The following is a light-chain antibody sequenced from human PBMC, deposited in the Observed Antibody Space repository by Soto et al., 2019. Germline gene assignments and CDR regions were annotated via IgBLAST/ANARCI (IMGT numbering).Light chain of an antibody. J-gene: IGKJ1*01. Sequence: IQMTQSPSSLSASVGERVSMTCRASRTISSYLNWYQQKPGKAPKLLIYAASDLHSGVPSRFSGSGSGTDFTLTITNLQPEDFATYYCQQSYNTPRTFGQGTKVEVK. CDR3: QQSYNTPRT. CDR2: AAS. CDR1: RTISSY. V-gene: IGKV1-39*01.